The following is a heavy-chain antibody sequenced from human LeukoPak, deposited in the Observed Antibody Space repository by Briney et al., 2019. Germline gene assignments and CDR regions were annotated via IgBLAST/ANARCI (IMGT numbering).Heavy chain of an antibody. V-gene: IGHV3-53*01. Sequence: GGSLRVSCAASGFTVSSNYMSWVRQAPGKGLEWVSVIYSGGSTYYVDSVKGRFTISRDNSKNTLYLQMNSLRAEDTAVYYCARDRGYCSGGSCYPGAFDIWGQGTMVTVSS. CDR2: IYSGGST. J-gene: IGHJ3*02. D-gene: IGHD2-15*01. CDR3: ARDRGYCSGGSCYPGAFDI. CDR1: GFTVSSNY.